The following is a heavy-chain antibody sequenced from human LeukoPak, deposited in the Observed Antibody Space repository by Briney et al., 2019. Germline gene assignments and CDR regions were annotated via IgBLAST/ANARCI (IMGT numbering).Heavy chain of an antibody. J-gene: IGHJ3*02. CDR2: ISSSSSYI. D-gene: IGHD6-25*01. CDR1: GFTFSSCS. V-gene: IGHV3-21*01. CDR3: ARDRAALALKGDAFDI. Sequence: PGGSLRLSCAASGFTFSSCSMNWVRQAPGKGLEWVSSISSSSSYIYYADSVKGRFTISRDNAKNSLYLQMNSLRAEDTAVYYCARDRAALALKGDAFDIWGQGTMVTVSS.